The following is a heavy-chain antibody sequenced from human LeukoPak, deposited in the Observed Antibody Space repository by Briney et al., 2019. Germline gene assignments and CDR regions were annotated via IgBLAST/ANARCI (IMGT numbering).Heavy chain of an antibody. CDR2: INPSGGST. D-gene: IGHD3-9*01. V-gene: IGHV1-46*01. J-gene: IGHJ4*02. CDR3: ARESWGDILTGYYDD. Sequence: SVKVSCKASGYTFTSYYMHWVRQAPGQGLEWMGIINPSGGSTSYAQKFQGRVTMTRDTSTSTVYMELSSLRSEDTAVYYCARESWGDILTGYYDDWGQGTLVTVSS. CDR1: GYTFTSYY.